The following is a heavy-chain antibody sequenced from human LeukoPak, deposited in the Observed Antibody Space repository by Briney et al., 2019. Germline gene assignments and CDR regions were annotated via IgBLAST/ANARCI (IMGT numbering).Heavy chain of an antibody. J-gene: IGHJ3*02. D-gene: IGHD7-27*01. CDR3: AKILGSGVWYGFDI. Sequence: SETLSLTCSVSGGSVNSYYWSWIRQPPRKGLERIGYIYTTGRTNYNPSLKSRVTISVDTSKNPFSLKLSSVTAADTAVYYCAKILGSGVWYGFDIWGQGTMVTVSS. CDR1: GGSVNSYY. V-gene: IGHV4-4*09. CDR2: IYTTGRT.